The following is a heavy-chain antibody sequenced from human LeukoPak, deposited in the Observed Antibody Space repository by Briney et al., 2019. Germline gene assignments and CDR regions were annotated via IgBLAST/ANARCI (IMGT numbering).Heavy chain of an antibody. D-gene: IGHD4-17*01. CDR3: AREVGDYVGVFDY. J-gene: IGHJ4*02. V-gene: IGHV4-59*01. Sequence: SETLSLTCTVSGGSISSYYWSWIRQPPGKGLEWIGYVFYSGSTNYNPSLKSRVTISVDTSKNQFSLKLTSVTAADTAVYYCAREVGDYVGVFDYWGQGTLVTVSS. CDR1: GGSISSYY. CDR2: VFYSGST.